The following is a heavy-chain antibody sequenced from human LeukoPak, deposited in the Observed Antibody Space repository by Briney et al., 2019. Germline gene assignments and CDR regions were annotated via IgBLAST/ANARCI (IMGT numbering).Heavy chain of an antibody. CDR3: ATYLGYCTSSNCPYFYMDV. CDR2: NK. D-gene: IGHD2-2*03. CDR1: GFSFSSFA. J-gene: IGHJ6*03. Sequence: GGSLRLSCGASGFSFSSFAMHWVRQAPGKGLEWVAVNKYYADSVKGRFTISRDNSKNTVYLQMNSLRAEDTAVYYCATYLGYCTSSNCPYFYMDVWGTGTTVIVSS. V-gene: IGHV3-33*01.